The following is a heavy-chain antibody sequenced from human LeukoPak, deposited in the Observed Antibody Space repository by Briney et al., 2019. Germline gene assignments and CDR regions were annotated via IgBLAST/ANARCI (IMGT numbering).Heavy chain of an antibody. CDR3: AREWYSYGLISFDY. Sequence: PSETLSLTCTVSGGSISSYYWSWIRQPAGKGLEWIGRIYTSGSTNYNLSLKSRVTMSVDTSKNQFSLKLSSVTAADTAVYYCAREWYSYGLISFDYWGQGTLVTVSS. V-gene: IGHV4-4*07. CDR2: IYTSGST. CDR1: GGSISSYY. J-gene: IGHJ4*02. D-gene: IGHD5-18*01.